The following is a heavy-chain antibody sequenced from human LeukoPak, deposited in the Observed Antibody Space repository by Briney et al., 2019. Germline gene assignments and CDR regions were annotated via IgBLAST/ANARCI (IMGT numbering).Heavy chain of an antibody. CDR1: GGSISSSSYY. V-gene: IGHV4-39*01. CDR3: ARHSDWRDYFDY. D-gene: IGHD3/OR15-3a*01. CDR2: IYYSGST. J-gene: IGHJ4*02. Sequence: SETLSLTCTVSGGSISSSSYYWGWIRQPPGKGLEWIGSIYYSGSTYYNPSLKSRVTISVDTSKNQFSLKLSSVTAADTAVYYCARHSDWRDYFDYWGQGTLVTVSS.